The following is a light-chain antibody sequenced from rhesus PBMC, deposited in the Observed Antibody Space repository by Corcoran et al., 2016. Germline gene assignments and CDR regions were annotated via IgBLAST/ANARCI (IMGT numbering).Light chain of an antibody. V-gene: IGKV1-74*01. CDR1: QNVNNF. CDR3: QHTYSTPFS. J-gene: IGKJ2*01. CDR2: KAS. Sequence: DIQMTQSPSSLSASVGDRVTITCRASQNVNNFLNWSQQKPGKAPELLIYKASTLQSGVPSRFSGSGSGTDYTFTISSLQPEDVATYYCQHTYSTPFSFGQGTKVEI.